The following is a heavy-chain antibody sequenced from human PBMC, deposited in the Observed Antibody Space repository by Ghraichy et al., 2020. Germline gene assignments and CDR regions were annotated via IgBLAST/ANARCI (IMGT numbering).Heavy chain of an antibody. D-gene: IGHD1-20*01. CDR3: AKANWNDVPDFDY. V-gene: IGHV3-7*01. CDR2: IKQDGSEK. CDR1: GFTFNNYW. J-gene: IGHJ4*02. Sequence: GGSLRLSCAASGFTFNNYWMSWVRQAPGKGLEWVANIKQDGSEKYYVDSVKGRFTISRDNAKNSLYLQMNSLRAEDTAVYYCAKANWNDVPDFDYWGQGTLVTVSS.